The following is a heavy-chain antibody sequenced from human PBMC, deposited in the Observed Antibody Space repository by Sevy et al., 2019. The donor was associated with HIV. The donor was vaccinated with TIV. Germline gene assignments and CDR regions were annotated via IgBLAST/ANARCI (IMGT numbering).Heavy chain of an antibody. J-gene: IGHJ4*02. V-gene: IGHV3-74*01. Sequence: GGSLRLSCAASGFTFSSYWMHWVRQAPGKGLVWVSRINSDGSSTSYADSVKGRFTISRDNAKNTLYLQMNSLRAEDTAVYYCASSHYDFWSGSKPIDYWGQGTLVTVSS. CDR1: GFTFSSYW. CDR3: ASSHYDFWSGSKPIDY. CDR2: INSDGSST. D-gene: IGHD3-3*01.